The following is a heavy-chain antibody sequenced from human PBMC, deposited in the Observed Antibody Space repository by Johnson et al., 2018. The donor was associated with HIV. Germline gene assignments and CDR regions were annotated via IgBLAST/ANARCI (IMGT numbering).Heavy chain of an antibody. V-gene: IGHV3-30*02. CDR1: GFTFSSYG. CDR3: AKVLSPRPSGDDAFDI. J-gene: IGHJ3*02. D-gene: IGHD3-10*01. Sequence: VQLVESGGGVVQPGGSLRLSCAASGFTFSSYGMHWVRQAPGKGLEWVAFIRYDGSKKYYVESVQGRFTISRDNSKNTLYLQMNSLRAEDTAVYYCAKVLSPRPSGDDAFDIWGQGTMVTVSS. CDR2: IRYDGSKK.